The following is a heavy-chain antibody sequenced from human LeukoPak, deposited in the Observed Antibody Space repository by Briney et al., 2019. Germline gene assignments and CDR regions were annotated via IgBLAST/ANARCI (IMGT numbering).Heavy chain of an antibody. J-gene: IGHJ3*02. CDR2: IYSDGST. Sequence: PGGSLRLSCAVSGFTVSSNYMSWVRQAPGEGLEWVSVIYSDGSTYYADSVKGRFTVSRDNSKNTVYLQMNSLRVEDTAVYFCARDRPSSGSSFYIWGQGTLVTVS. V-gene: IGHV3-53*01. CDR3: ARDRPSSGSSFYI. D-gene: IGHD1-26*01. CDR1: GFTVSSNY.